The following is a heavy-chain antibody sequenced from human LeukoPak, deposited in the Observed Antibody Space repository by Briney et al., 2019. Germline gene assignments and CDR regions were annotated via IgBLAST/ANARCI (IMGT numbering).Heavy chain of an antibody. J-gene: IGHJ4*02. D-gene: IGHD4-17*01. CDR2: INSAGST. Sequence: PGGSLRLSCAASGFTFSSYAMSWVRKAPGKGLEWVSAINSAGSTYYGDSVRGRFTISRDNSKNVLYLQMNSLRAEDTALYYCTKDQNTVATAPFDYWGQGTLVTVSS. CDR3: TKDQNTVATAPFDY. V-gene: IGHV3-23*01. CDR1: GFTFSSYA.